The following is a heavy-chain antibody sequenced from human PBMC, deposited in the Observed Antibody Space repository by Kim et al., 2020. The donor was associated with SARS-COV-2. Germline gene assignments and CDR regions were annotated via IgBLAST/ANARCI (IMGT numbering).Heavy chain of an antibody. Sequence: AEPVKGRLTISSDDSKHTLYLQMNSLKTEDTAVYYCTTQYSSGWFEYFQHWGQGTLVTVSS. D-gene: IGHD6-19*01. J-gene: IGHJ1*01. V-gene: IGHV3-15*01. CDR3: TTQYSSGWFEYFQH.